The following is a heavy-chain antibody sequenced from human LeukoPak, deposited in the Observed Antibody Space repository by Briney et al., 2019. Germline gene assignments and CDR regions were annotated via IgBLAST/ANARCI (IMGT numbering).Heavy chain of an antibody. D-gene: IGHD3-3*01. CDR3: ARQDFWSGYYFDP. CDR1: GGSISSSSCY. J-gene: IGHJ5*02. CDR2: IYYSGST. Sequence: SETLSLTCTVSGGSISSSSCYWGWIRQPPGKGLEWIGSIYYSGSTYYNPSLKSRVTISVDTSKNQFSLKLSSVAAADTAVYYCARQDFWSGYYFDPWGQGTLVTVSS. V-gene: IGHV4-39*01.